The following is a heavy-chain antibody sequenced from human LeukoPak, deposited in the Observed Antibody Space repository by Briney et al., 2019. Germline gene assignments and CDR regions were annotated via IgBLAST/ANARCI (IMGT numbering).Heavy chain of an antibody. CDR1: GGSISSGDYY. J-gene: IGHJ4*02. Sequence: SETLSLTCTVSGGSISSGDYYWSWIRQPPGNGLEWIRCIYYSGSTYYNPSLKSRVTISVDTSKNQFSLKLSSVTAADTAVYYCARAYCSGGSCYSPVLNYFDYWGQGTLVTVSS. CDR2: IYYSGST. CDR3: ARAYCSGGSCYSPVLNYFDY. V-gene: IGHV4-30-4*01. D-gene: IGHD2-15*01.